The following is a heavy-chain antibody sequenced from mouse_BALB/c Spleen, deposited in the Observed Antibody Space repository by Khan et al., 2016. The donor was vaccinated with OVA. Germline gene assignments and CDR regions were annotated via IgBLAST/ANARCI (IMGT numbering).Heavy chain of an antibody. J-gene: IGHJ2*01. CDR3: ARREDQ. CDR2: IWAGGRT. Sequence: QVQLQESGPGLVAPSQSLSITCTVSGFSLTSYGVHWVRQPPGKGLEWLGGIWAGGRTNNYSALMSRLSFIKDNSKSQVFLTMNSLDTDDTARDNCARREDQWGQGTTLTVSA. CDR1: GFSLTSYG. V-gene: IGHV2-9*02.